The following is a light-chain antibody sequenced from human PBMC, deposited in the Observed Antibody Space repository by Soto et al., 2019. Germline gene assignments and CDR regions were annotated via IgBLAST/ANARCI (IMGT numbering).Light chain of an antibody. J-gene: IGKJ1*01. Sequence: ELVLTQSPATLSLSPGERATLSCRASQSVSSYLAWYQQKPGQAPRLLIYDASSRASGVPARFSGSGSGTEFTLTIRSLQSEDFALYYCKQYQNLWTFGQGTKVDIK. CDR3: KQYQNLWT. V-gene: IGKV3-11*01. CDR2: DAS. CDR1: QSVSSY.